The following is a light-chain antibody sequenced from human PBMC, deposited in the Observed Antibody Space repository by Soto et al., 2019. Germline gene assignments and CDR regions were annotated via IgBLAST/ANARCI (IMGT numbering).Light chain of an antibody. CDR2: TTS. V-gene: IGKV1-12*01. J-gene: IGKJ5*01. CDR3: QQANAFPIT. Sequence: DIQMTQSPSFMSASVGDRVTVTCRASQHINRWLAWYQQKPGEAPKLLIYTTSTLASGVPSRFSGSGSGTDFTLTISSLQPEDFATYYCQQANAFPITFGQWTRLAIK. CDR1: QHINRW.